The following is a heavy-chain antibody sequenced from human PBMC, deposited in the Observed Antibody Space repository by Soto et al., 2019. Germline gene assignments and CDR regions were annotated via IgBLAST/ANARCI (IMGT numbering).Heavy chain of an antibody. D-gene: IGHD6-13*01. J-gene: IGHJ4*02. Sequence: RGESLKISCKGSGYNFTSYCIGWVRQMPGKGLEWMGIIYPGDSDTTYSPSFQGQVTISADKSISTAYLQWSGLKASDTAMYYCARGKQQLVGFDYWGQGALVTVSS. CDR3: ARGKQQLVGFDY. CDR1: GYNFTSYC. V-gene: IGHV5-51*01. CDR2: IYPGDSDT.